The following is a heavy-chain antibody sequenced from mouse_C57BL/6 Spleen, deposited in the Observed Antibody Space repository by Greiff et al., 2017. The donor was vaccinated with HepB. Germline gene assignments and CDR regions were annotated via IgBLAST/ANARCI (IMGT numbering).Heavy chain of an antibody. CDR2: IYPGDGDT. CDR1: GYAFSSSW. V-gene: IGHV1-82*01. D-gene: IGHD1-1*02. CDR3: ARSAHYGYFDY. J-gene: IGHJ2*01. Sequence: VQRVESGPELVKPGASVKISCKASGYAFSSSWMNWVKQRPGKGLEWIGRIYPGDGDTNYNGKFKGKATLTADKSSSTAYMQLSSLTSEDSAVYFCARSAHYGYFDYWGQGTTLTVSS.